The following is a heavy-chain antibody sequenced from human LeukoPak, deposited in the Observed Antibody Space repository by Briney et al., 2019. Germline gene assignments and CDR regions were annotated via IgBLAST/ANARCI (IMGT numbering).Heavy chain of an antibody. J-gene: IGHJ4*02. CDR3: ARCKDYYVSGSYYKTFDY. CDR2: IPYSGST. V-gene: IGHV4-39*07. D-gene: IGHD3-10*01. CDR1: GDSISSSSYY. Sequence: SETLSLTCTVSGDSISSSSYYWGWIRQPPGKGLEWIGSIPYSGSTYYKPSLKSRLTISVDTSKNQFSLKLSSVTAADTAVYYCARCKDYYVSGSYYKTFDYWGQGTLVTVSS.